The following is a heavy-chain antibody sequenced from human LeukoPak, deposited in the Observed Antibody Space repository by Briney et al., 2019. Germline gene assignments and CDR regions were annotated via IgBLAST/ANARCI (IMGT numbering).Heavy chain of an antibody. CDR1: GYIFTTYW. Sequence: GESLKISCKGSGYIFTTYWIGWVRQMPGKGLEWMGIIYPGDSDTRYSPSFQGQVTISADKSISTAYLQWSSLKASDTAMYYCATQTGIAAAGSPYYYYMDVWGKGTTVTVSS. V-gene: IGHV5-51*01. J-gene: IGHJ6*03. CDR3: ATQTGIAAAGSPYYYYMDV. D-gene: IGHD6-13*01. CDR2: IYPGDSDT.